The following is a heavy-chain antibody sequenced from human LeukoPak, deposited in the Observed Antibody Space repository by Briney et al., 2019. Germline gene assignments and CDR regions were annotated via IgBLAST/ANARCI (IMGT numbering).Heavy chain of an antibody. CDR3: ARLDYYDSSGYYPDGWFDP. CDR1: GYSFTSYW. V-gene: IGHV5-51*01. D-gene: IGHD3-22*01. CDR2: IYPGDSDT. J-gene: IGHJ5*02. Sequence: GESLKISCKGSGYSFTSYWIGWVRQMPGKGLEWMGIIYPGDSDTRYSPSFQGQVTISADKSISTAYLQWSSLKASDTAMYYCARLDYYDSSGYYPDGWFDPWGQGTLVTVSS.